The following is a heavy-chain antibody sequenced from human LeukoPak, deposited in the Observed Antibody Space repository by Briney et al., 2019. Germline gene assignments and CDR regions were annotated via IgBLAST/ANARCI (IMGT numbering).Heavy chain of an antibody. J-gene: IGHJ3*01. CDR2: ISYDGSNK. Sequence: GRSPRLSCAASGFTFSSYAMHWVRQAPGKGLEWVAVISYDGSNKYYADSVKGRFTISRDNSKGTLYLQMDSLRVDDTAVYYCGKDPNGNFIGAFDFWGQGTMVTVSS. CDR3: GKDPNGNFIGAFDF. CDR1: GFTFSSYA. D-gene: IGHD4-23*01. V-gene: IGHV3-30-3*01.